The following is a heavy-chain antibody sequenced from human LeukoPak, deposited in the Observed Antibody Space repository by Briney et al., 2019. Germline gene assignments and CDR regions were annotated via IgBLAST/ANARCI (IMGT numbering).Heavy chain of an antibody. V-gene: IGHV3-43D*03. CDR3: AKSNPLLQYFQH. J-gene: IGHJ1*01. CDR2: ISWDGGST. Sequence: EGSLRLSCAASGFTFDDYAMHWVRQAPGKGLEWVSLISWDGGSTYYADSVKGRFTISRDNSKNSLYLQMNSLRAEDTALYYCAKSNPLLQYFQHWGQGTLVTVSS. D-gene: IGHD3-22*01. CDR1: GFTFDDYA.